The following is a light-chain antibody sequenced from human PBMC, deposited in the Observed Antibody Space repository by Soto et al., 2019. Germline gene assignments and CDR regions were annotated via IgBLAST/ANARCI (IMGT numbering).Light chain of an antibody. V-gene: IGKV3-15*01. CDR1: QSVSSN. CDR2: GAS. CDR3: QQYNNWPPWT. Sequence: EIVMTQSPATLSVSPGERATLSCRASQSVSSNLAWYQQKPGLAPRLLIYGASTRATGIPARFSGSGSGTEFTLTISSLQSEDFAVYYCQQYNNWPPWTFGRGTKVEIK. J-gene: IGKJ1*01.